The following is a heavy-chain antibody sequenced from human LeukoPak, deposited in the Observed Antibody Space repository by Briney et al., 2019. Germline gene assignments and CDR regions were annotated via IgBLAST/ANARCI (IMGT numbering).Heavy chain of an antibody. CDR1: GFTFSSDS. J-gene: IGHJ4*02. CDR2: ISSNTNYI. CDR3: GRTGDRWSGGGY. Sequence: VGSLRLSCAASGFTFSSDSMNWVCQALGKGLEWGSSISSNTNYIYYADSVKGRFTISRDNAKNSLSLPMNRLRVEDNAVYYCGRTGDRWSGGGYWGQGTLVTVSS. D-gene: IGHD2-15*01. V-gene: IGHV3-21*01.